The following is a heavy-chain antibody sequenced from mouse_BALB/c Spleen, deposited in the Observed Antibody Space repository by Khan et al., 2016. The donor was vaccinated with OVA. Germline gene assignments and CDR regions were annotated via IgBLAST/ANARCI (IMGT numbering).Heavy chain of an antibody. CDR3: ARKNYYVYAMDY. CDR2: ISYSGST. V-gene: IGHV3-2*02. D-gene: IGHD1-1*01. Sequence: EVQLVESGPGLVKPSQSLSLTCTVTGYSITSGYAWNWIRQFPGNKLEWMGYISYSGSTSYNPSLRSRISITRDPSKNQFFLQLNSVTTEDTATYYGARKNYYVYAMDYWGQGTSVTVSS. CDR1: GYSITSGYA. J-gene: IGHJ4*01.